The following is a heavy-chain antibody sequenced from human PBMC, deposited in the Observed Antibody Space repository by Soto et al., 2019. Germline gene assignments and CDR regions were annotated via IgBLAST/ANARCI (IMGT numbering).Heavy chain of an antibody. CDR1: GDSVSSDSAA. J-gene: IGHJ6*02. CDR3: ARDGAEDMEQQLVRGYYYYGMDV. Sequence: SQTLSLTCAISGDSVSSDSAAWNWIRQSPSRGLEWLGRTYYRSKWYNDYAVSVKSRITINPDTSKNQFSLQLNSVTPEDTAVYYCARDGAEDMEQQLVRGYYYYGMDVWGQGSTVTVSS. CDR2: TYYRSKWYN. V-gene: IGHV6-1*01. D-gene: IGHD6-13*01.